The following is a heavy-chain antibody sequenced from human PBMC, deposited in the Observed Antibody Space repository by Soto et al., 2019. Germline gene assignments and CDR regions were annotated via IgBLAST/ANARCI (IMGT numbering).Heavy chain of an antibody. CDR3: ARDLAVAGTSGLFDY. V-gene: IGHV3-30-3*01. J-gene: IGHJ4*02. Sequence: QVQLVESGGGVVQPVRSLRLSFAASGFTLSSYAMHWVRQAPGKGLEWVAVISYDGSNKYYADSVKGRFTICRDNSKNTLYLQMNSLRAEDTAVYYCARDLAVAGTSGLFDYWGQGTLFTVSS. CDR1: GFTLSSYA. D-gene: IGHD6-19*01. CDR2: ISYDGSNK.